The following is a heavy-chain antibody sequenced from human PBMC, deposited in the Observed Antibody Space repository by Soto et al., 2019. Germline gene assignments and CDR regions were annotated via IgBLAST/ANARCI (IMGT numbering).Heavy chain of an antibody. CDR2: IKSKTDGGTT. CDR1: GFTFSNAW. V-gene: IGHV3-15*07. D-gene: IGHD3-10*01. J-gene: IGHJ4*02. CDR3: TPGFGDWGAPDDY. Sequence: EVQLVESGGGLVKPGGSLRLSCAASGFTFSNAWMNWVRQAPGKGLEWVGRIKSKTDGGTTDYAAPVKGRFTISRDDSKITLYLQMNSLKTEDTAVYYCTPGFGDWGAPDDYWGQGTLVTVSS.